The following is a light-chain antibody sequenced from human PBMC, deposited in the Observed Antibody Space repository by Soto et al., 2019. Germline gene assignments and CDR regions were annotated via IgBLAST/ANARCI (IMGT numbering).Light chain of an antibody. CDR2: XAS. CDR1: QGFXSR. CDR3: QQYNSYCT. J-gene: IGKJ1*01. V-gene: IGKV1-5*01. Sequence: DIPVTQYPSPVSASVGDSVTIPCRASQGFXSRFGWYQTKPGKAPKTLIYXASILESGVPSNFSGSGSGTEFTLTISRLQPDDVETYYWQQYNSYCTFGQGTKVDI.